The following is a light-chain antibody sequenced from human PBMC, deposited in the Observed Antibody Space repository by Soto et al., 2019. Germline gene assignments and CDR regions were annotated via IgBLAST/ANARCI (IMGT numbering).Light chain of an antibody. CDR3: QQSYSTPWT. J-gene: IGKJ1*01. V-gene: IGKV1-39*01. CDR2: AAS. CDR1: QSISSY. Sequence: DIQMTQSPSSLSSSVGDRVTITCRASQSISSYLNWYKQKPGKTPKLLIYAASSLQSGVPSRFSGSGSGTDFTLTISSLQPEDFATYYCQQSYSTPWTVGQGTKVDIK.